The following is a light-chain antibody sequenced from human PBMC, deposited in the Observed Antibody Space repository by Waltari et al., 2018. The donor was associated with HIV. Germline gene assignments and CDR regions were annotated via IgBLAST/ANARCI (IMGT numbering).Light chain of an antibody. Sequence: DIHITQSPSSLSASVGDRITITCRASQTITSSLAWYQQKPGKAPNLLIYKASTLGSGVPSRFSGSESGTEYTLTITSLQPGDFASYHCQQYKTYPFTFGGGTKVEIK. J-gene: IGKJ4*01. CDR2: KAS. V-gene: IGKV1-5*03. CDR1: QTITSS. CDR3: QQYKTYPFT.